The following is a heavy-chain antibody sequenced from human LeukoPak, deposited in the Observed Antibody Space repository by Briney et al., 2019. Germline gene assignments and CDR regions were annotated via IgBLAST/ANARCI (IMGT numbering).Heavy chain of an antibody. V-gene: IGHV3-74*01. D-gene: IGHD1-26*01. J-gene: IGHJ4*02. Sequence: GGSLRLSCAASGFTFNRYWMHWVRQSPGKGLFWVSRINYDGSTTNYADSVKGRFSISRDNTKNTLYLQMNSLRAEDTAVYYCKRGVPSGSNYLDYWGQGTRATVSA. CDR3: KRGVPSGSNYLDY. CDR2: INYDGSTT. CDR1: GFTFNRYW.